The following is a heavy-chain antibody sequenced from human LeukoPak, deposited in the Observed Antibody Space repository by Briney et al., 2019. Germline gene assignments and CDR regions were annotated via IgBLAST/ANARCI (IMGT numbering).Heavy chain of an antibody. V-gene: IGHV3-53*01. Sequence: GGSLRLSCAASGFTASSNYMSSVRQAPGKGLEWVSVIYSGGSTYYADSVKGRFTISRDNSKNTLYLQMNSLRPEDTAVYYCARGAGDVVDYWGQGTLVTVSS. D-gene: IGHD4-17*01. CDR1: GFTASSNY. CDR3: ARGAGDVVDY. CDR2: IYSGGST. J-gene: IGHJ4*02.